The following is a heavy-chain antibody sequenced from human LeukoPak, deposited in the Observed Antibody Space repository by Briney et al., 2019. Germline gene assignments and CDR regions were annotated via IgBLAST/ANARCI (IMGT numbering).Heavy chain of an antibody. CDR1: GFIFGNYS. Sequence: GGSLRLSCAASGFIFGNYSMNWVRQAPGKGLEWVLYISSSSSTIYYADSVKGRFTISRDNAKNSLYLQMNSLRAEDTAVYYCARASYVRGLSWFDPWGQGTLVTVSS. D-gene: IGHD2/OR15-2a*01. J-gene: IGHJ5*02. CDR2: ISSSSSTI. V-gene: IGHV3-48*01. CDR3: ARASYVRGLSWFDP.